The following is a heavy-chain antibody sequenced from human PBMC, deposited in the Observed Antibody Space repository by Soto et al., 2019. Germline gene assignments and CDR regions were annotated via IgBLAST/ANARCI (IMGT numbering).Heavy chain of an antibody. D-gene: IGHD5-12*01. V-gene: IGHV1-2*04. CDR1: GDSFNDYY. J-gene: IGHJ6*03. CDR3: ARESGGATATLDYYYFYMDV. CDR2: INPNGGVT. Sequence: VQLVQSGAEVRKPGASVTVSCRSSGDSFNDYYIHWVRQAPGQGFEWMGWINPNGGVTKYVQKFQGWVSMTRDTSIRTVYMQLSRLRSDDTAVYYCARESGGATATLDYYYFYMDVWGTGTTVTVSS.